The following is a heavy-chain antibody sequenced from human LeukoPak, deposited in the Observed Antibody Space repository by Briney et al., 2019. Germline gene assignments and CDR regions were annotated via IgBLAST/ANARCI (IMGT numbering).Heavy chain of an antibody. V-gene: IGHV1-2*02. Sequence: ASVKVSCKASGYTFTGYYMHWVRQAPGQGLEWMGWINPNSGGTNYAQKFQGRVTMTRDTSISTAYMELSRLRSDDTAVYYCARDYYDFWSGYPFWYYGMDVWGQGTTVTVSS. D-gene: IGHD3-3*01. J-gene: IGHJ6*02. CDR1: GYTFTGYY. CDR2: INPNSGGT. CDR3: ARDYYDFWSGYPFWYYGMDV.